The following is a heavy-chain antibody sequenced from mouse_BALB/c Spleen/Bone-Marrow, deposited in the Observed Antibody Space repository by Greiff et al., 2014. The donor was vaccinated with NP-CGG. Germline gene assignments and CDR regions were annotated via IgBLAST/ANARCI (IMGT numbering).Heavy chain of an antibody. D-gene: IGHD3-1*01. J-gene: IGHJ2*01. CDR1: GYTFTRFY. CDR2: IDPSDSYI. CDR3: ARWGYLDY. V-gene: IGHV1-69*02. Sequence: QVHVKQSGAEFAKPGASVRLSCKASGYTFTRFYIHWVKQRPGQDLEWIGEIDPSDSYINYNQKFKDKATLTVDKSSSTAYMQLSSLTSEDSALYYCARWGYLDYWGQGTTLTVSS.